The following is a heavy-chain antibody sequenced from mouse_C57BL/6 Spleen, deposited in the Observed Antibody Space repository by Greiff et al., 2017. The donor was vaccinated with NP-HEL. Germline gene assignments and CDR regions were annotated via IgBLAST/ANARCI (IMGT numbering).Heavy chain of an antibody. J-gene: IGHJ2*01. CDR2: IHPNSGST. CDR1: GYTFTSYW. Sequence: QVQLQQPGAELVKPGASVKLSCKASGYTFTSYWMHWVKQRPGQGLEWIGMIHPNSGSTNYNEKFKSKATLTVDKSSSTAYMQLSSLTSEDSAVYYCARKAYDGSSPYFDYWGQGTTLTVSS. D-gene: IGHD1-1*01. V-gene: IGHV1-64*01. CDR3: ARKAYDGSSPYFDY.